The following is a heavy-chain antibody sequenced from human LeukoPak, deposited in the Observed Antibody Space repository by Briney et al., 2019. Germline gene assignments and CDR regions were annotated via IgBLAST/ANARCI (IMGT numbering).Heavy chain of an antibody. V-gene: IGHV4-39*01. CDR1: GDSISTSNSY. Sequence: PSETLSLTCTVSGDSISTSNSYWGWIRQPPGKGLEWIGSIYYSGSTYYNPSLKSRVTISVDTSKNQFSLKLSSVTAADTAVYYCARSVDTMIVVVISHFDYWGQGTLVTVSS. CDR2: IYYSGST. D-gene: IGHD3-22*01. CDR3: ARSVDTMIVVVISHFDY. J-gene: IGHJ4*02.